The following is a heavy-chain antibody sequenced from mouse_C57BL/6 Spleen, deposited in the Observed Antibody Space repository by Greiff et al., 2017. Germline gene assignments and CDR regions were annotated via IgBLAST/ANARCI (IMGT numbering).Heavy chain of an antibody. J-gene: IGHJ3*01. CDR3: ARPYDYDWFAY. V-gene: IGHV5-17*01. CDR2: ISSGSSTI. D-gene: IGHD2-4*01. CDR1: GFTFSDYG. Sequence: EVQLVESGGGLVKPGGSLKLSCAASGFTFSDYGMHWVRQAPEKGLEWVAYISSGSSTIYYADTVKGRFTISRDNAKNTLFLQMTSLRSEDTAMYYCARPYDYDWFAYWGQGTLGTVSA.